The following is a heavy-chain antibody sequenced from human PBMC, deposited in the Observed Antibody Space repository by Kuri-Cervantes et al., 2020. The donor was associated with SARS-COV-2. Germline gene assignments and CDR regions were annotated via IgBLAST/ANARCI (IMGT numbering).Heavy chain of an antibody. CDR1: GGSISSSNW. CDR3: TRAGYDNSGYYYSFDF. D-gene: IGHD3-22*01. J-gene: IGHJ4*02. V-gene: IGHV4-4*02. CDR2: VYSSGST. Sequence: SETLSLTCAVSGGSISSSNWWSWVRQPPGKGLEWIGYVYSSGSTNYSPSLKSRVTMSVDTSKNQFSLKLTSVTAADTAVYYCTRAGYDNSGYYYSFDFWGQGTLVTVSS.